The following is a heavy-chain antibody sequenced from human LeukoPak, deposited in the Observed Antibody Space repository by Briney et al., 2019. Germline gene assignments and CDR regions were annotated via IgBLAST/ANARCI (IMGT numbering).Heavy chain of an antibody. CDR1: GRSFSGYY. Sequence: PSETLSLTCAVYGRSFSGYYWSWIRQPPGKGLEWIGEINHSGSTNYNPSLKSRVTISVDTSKNQFSLKLSSVTAADTAVYYCAVCGADYFDYWGQGTLVTVSS. V-gene: IGHV4-34*01. D-gene: IGHD1-26*01. CDR3: AVCGADYFDY. J-gene: IGHJ4*02. CDR2: INHSGST.